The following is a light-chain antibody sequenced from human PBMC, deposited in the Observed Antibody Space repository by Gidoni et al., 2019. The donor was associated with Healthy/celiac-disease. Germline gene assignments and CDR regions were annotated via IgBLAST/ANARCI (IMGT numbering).Light chain of an antibody. CDR2: RHN. J-gene: IGLJ3*02. V-gene: IGLV1-47*01. CDR1: SANIGSNY. Sequence: QSVLTQPPSASGTPGQRVTIPCSGRSANIGSNYVYWYQQLPGTAPKLLIYRHNQRPSGVPDRFSGSKSGTSASLAISGLRSEDEADYYCAAWDDSLSGWVFGGGTKLTVL. CDR3: AAWDDSLSGWV.